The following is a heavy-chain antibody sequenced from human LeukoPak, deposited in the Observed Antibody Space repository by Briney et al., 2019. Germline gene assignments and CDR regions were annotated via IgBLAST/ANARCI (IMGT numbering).Heavy chain of an antibody. CDR3: ARGPFPYYYDSSGYYFEPPFYFDY. Sequence: GASVTVSCKASGYTFTSYGISWVRQAPGQGLEWMGWISAYNGNTNYAQKLPGRVTMTTDTSTSTAYMALRSMRSDDTVVYYCARGPFPYYYDSSGYYFEPPFYFDYWGQGTLVTVSS. CDR2: ISAYNGNT. D-gene: IGHD3-22*01. CDR1: GYTFTSYG. J-gene: IGHJ4*02. V-gene: IGHV1-18*01.